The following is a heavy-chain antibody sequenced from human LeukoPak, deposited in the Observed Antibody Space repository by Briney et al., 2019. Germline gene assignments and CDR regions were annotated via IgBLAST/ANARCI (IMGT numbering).Heavy chain of an antibody. CDR1: GGSISSSSYY. Sequence: SETLSLTCTVSGGSISSSSYYWGWIRQPPGKGLEWIGSIYYSGSTYYNPSLKSRVTISVDTSKDQFSLKLSSVTAADTAVYYCARETGYSGYDSYYYYYYMDVWGKGTTVTVSS. CDR3: ARETGYSGYDSYYYYYYMDV. CDR2: IYYSGST. V-gene: IGHV4-39*07. J-gene: IGHJ6*03. D-gene: IGHD5-12*01.